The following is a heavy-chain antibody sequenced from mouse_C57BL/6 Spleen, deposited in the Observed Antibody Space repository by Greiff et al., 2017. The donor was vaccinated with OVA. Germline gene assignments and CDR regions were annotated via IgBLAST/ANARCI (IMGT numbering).Heavy chain of an antibody. CDR2: ISSGGDYI. D-gene: IGHD1-1*01. V-gene: IGHV5-9-1*02. CDR1: GFTFSSYA. CDR3: TRDRRYYYGSSYGYFDV. J-gene: IGHJ1*03. Sequence: EVHLVESGEGLVKPGGSLKLSCAASGFTFSSYAMSWVRQTPEKRLEWVAYISSGGDYIYYADTVKGRFTISRDNARNTLYLQMSSLKSEDTAMYYCTRDRRYYYGSSYGYFDVWGTGTTVTVSS.